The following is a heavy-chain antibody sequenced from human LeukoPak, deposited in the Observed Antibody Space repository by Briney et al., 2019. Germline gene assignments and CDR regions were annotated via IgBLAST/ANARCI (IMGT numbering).Heavy chain of an antibody. CDR3: ARDGRGNYHLDL. CDR1: GFTFSDYY. Sequence: GGSLRLSCAGSGFTFSDYYMTWIRQAPGKGLEWISCISSSGGTKYYADSVKGRFTISRDNAKNSMYLQMNSLRAEDTAVYYCARDGRGNYHLDLWGQGNLVTVSS. D-gene: IGHD1-26*01. J-gene: IGHJ4*02. V-gene: IGHV3-11*01. CDR2: ISSSGGTK.